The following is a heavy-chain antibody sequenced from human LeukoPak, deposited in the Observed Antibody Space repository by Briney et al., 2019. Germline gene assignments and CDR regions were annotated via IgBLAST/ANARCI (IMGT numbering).Heavy chain of an antibody. CDR3: ANYMRNVHYYMDV. Sequence: SETLSLTCTVSGGSISSYYWSWIRQPPGKGLEWIGYIYYSGSTNYNPSLKSRVTISVDTSKNQFSLKLSSVTAADTAVYYCANYMRNVHYYMDVWGKGTTVIVSS. D-gene: IGHD1-1*01. CDR1: GGSISSYY. V-gene: IGHV4-59*08. J-gene: IGHJ6*03. CDR2: IYYSGST.